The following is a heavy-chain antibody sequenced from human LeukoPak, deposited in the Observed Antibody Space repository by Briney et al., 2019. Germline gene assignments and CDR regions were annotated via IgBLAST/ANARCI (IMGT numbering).Heavy chain of an antibody. CDR1: GFTFSSYG. CDR3: AKDRGDTGSDWFDH. CDR2: IWSDGSKK. D-gene: IGHD3-10*01. J-gene: IGHJ5*02. Sequence: GRSLRLSCAASGFTFSSYGMHWVRQAPGKGLEWVAVIWSDGSKKDYVDSVKGRFTISRDNSQNALYLQMNRLRVEDTAVYYCAKDRGDTGSDWFDHWVQGTLVSASS. V-gene: IGHV3-33*06.